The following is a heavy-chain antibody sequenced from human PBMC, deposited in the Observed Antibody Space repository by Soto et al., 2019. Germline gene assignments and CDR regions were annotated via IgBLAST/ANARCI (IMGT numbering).Heavy chain of an antibody. CDR1: GFTFVNHG. D-gene: IGHD3-10*01. J-gene: IGHJ6*02. CDR2: ISTSGGST. Sequence: GGLLRVWWAAAGFTFVNHGMIRVRRAPGKGLEWVSAISTSGGSTFYADSVKGRFTISRDNSKNTLYLQMSSLRADDTAIYYCAKLDYGSVLWGQGTTVTVSS. V-gene: IGHV3-23*01. CDR3: AKLDYGSVL.